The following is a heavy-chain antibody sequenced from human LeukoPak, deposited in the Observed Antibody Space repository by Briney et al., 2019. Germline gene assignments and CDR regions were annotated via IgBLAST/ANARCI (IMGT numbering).Heavy chain of an antibody. CDR1: GFTFSSYW. Sequence: GGSLRLSCAASGFTFSSYWMSWVRQAPGKGLEWVANIKQDGSEKYYVDSVKGRFTTSRDNAKNSLYLQMNSLRAEDTAVYYCARDPRCSSTSCYTPNAFDIWGQGTMVTVSS. CDR3: ARDPRCSSTSCYTPNAFDI. J-gene: IGHJ3*02. D-gene: IGHD2-2*02. CDR2: IKQDGSEK. V-gene: IGHV3-7*01.